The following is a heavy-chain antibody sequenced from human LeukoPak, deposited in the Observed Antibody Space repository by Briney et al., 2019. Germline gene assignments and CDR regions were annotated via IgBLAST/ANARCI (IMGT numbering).Heavy chain of an antibody. D-gene: IGHD2-2*01. CDR1: GFTFSNYA. J-gene: IGHJ4*02. V-gene: IGHV3-21*01. Sequence: GGSLRLSCAASGFTFSNYAINWVRQAPGKGLDWVSSISSSSGYIYYADSVKGRFTISRDNAKSSLYLQMNSLRAEDTAVYYCAKDRVVVVPAATGLDYWGQGTLVTVSS. CDR3: AKDRVVVVPAATGLDY. CDR2: ISSSSGYI.